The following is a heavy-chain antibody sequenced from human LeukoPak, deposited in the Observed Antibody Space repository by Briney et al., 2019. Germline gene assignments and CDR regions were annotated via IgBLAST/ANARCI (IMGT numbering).Heavy chain of an antibody. V-gene: IGHV3-21*06. CDR3: VRELGAPAAGAFDL. J-gene: IGHJ3*01. CDR2: MGSSGTKG. CDR1: GFTFSSYS. Sequence: GGSLRLSCVGSGFTFSSYSMNWVRQAPGKGLEWVSSMGSSGTKGYYADSVKSRFIISRDNAKNSLFLQMNSLRAEDSSLYYCVRELGAPAAGAFDLWGQGTLVTVSS. D-gene: IGHD1-26*01.